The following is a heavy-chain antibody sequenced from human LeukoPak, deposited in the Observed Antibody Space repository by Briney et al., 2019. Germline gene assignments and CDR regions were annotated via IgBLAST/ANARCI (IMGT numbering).Heavy chain of an antibody. J-gene: IGHJ4*02. V-gene: IGHV3-23*01. CDR2: ISDSGGDT. CDR3: AKTDCTSSSCYTIDS. Sequence: PGGSLRLSCAASGFTFGYYAMSWVRQAPGRGLEWVSVISDSGGDTSYADSGKGRFTISRDNSKNTVYLQMNSLRAEDTAVYYCAKTDCTSSSCYTIDSWGQGTLVTVSS. CDR1: GFTFGYYA. D-gene: IGHD2-2*02.